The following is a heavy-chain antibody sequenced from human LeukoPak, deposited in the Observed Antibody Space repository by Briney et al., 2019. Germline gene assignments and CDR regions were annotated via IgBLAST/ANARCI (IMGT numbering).Heavy chain of an antibody. CDR1: GYTFTGYY. V-gene: IGHV1-2*02. CDR3: ARGREVAGTVGY. CDR2: INPNSGGT. D-gene: IGHD6-19*01. J-gene: IGHJ4*02. Sequence: ASVKVSCKASGYTFTGYYMHWVRQAPGQGLEWMGWINPNSGGTNYAQKFQGRVTMTRDTSTSTVYMELSRLTSDDTAVYYCARGREVAGTVGYWGQGTLVTVSS.